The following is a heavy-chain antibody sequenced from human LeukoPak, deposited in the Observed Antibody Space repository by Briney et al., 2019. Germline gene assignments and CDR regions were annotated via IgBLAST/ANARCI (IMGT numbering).Heavy chain of an antibody. Sequence: GGSLRLSCAASGFTFSSYAMHWVRQAPGKGLEWVAVISYDGSNKYYADSVKGRFTISRDNSKNTLYLQMNSLRAEDTAVHYCASAVWFGELAGALDYWGQGTLVTVSS. CDR3: ASAVWFGELAGALDY. J-gene: IGHJ4*02. D-gene: IGHD3-10*01. CDR1: GFTFSSYA. CDR2: ISYDGSNK. V-gene: IGHV3-30*04.